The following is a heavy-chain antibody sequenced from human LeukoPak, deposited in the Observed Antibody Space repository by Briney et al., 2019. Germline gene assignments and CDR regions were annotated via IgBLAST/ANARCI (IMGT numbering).Heavy chain of an antibody. J-gene: IGHJ4*02. V-gene: IGHV3-23*01. CDR3: AKDSLWFGELEGEYFDY. D-gene: IGHD3-10*01. CDR2: ISGSGGST. Sequence: GGSLRLSCAASGFTFSSYAMSWVRQAPGKGLGWVSAISGSGGSTYYADSVKGRFTISRDNSKNTLYLQMNSLSAEDTAVYYCAKDSLWFGELEGEYFDYWGQGTLVTVSS. CDR1: GFTFSSYA.